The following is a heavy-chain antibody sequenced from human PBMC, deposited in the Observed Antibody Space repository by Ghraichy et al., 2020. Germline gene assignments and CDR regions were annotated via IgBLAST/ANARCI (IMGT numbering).Heavy chain of an antibody. CDR1: GYTFTGYY. D-gene: IGHD4-11*01. CDR3: ATDDYSNYEDRDYYYYYGMDV. V-gene: IGHV1-2*02. CDR2: INPNSGGT. J-gene: IGHJ6*02. Sequence: ASVKVSCKASGYTFTGYYMHWVRQAPGQGLEWMGWINPNSGGTNYAQKFQGRVTMTRDTSISTAYMELSRLRSDDTAVYYCATDDYSNYEDRDYYYYYGMDVWGQGTTVTVSS.